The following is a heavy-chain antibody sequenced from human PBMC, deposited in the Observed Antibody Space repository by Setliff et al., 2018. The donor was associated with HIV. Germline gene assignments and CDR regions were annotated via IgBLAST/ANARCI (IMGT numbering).Heavy chain of an antibody. V-gene: IGHV1-69*13. Sequence: VASVKVSCKSSGGTFRTYTVSWVRQAPGQGLEWMGGFNPILGTSDYAQKFQGRVTITADESARTVFVEMNSLRYEDTAVYFCATSIAVAGTNFDYWGQGTLVTVSS. CDR2: FNPILGTS. D-gene: IGHD6-19*01. CDR3: ATSIAVAGTNFDY. J-gene: IGHJ4*02. CDR1: GGTFRTYT.